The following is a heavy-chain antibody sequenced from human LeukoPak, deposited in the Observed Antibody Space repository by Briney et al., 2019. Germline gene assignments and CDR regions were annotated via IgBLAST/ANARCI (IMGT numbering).Heavy chain of an antibody. J-gene: IGHJ5*02. CDR1: GYTFTGYY. CDR3: ARDHCSGGSCYWPFDP. Sequence: ASVKVSCKASGYTFTGYYMHWVRQAPGQGLEWMGCINPNSGGTNYAQKFQGRVTMTRDTSISTAYMELSRLRSDDTAVYYCARDHCSGGSCYWPFDPWGQGTLVTVSS. D-gene: IGHD2-15*01. V-gene: IGHV1-2*02. CDR2: INPNSGGT.